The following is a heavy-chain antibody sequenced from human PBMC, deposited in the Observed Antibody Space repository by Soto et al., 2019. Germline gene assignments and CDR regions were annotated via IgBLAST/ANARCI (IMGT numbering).Heavy chain of an antibody. CDR3: AKDEASYPASGDY. D-gene: IGHD1-26*01. CDR2: ISYDGSNK. V-gene: IGHV3-30*18. CDR1: GSTFSSYG. J-gene: IGHJ4*02. Sequence: PGGSLRLSCAASGSTFSSYGMHWVRQAPGKGLEWVAVISYDGSNKYYADSVKGRFTISRDNSKNTLYLQMNSLRAEDTAVYYCAKDEASYPASGDYWGQGTLVTVSS.